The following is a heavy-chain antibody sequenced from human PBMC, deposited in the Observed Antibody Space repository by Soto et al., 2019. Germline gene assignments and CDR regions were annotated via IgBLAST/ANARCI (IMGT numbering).Heavy chain of an antibody. J-gene: IGHJ4*02. CDR1: GFTFSSYA. V-gene: IGHV3-23*01. Sequence: EVQMLESGGGLVQPGGSLRLSCAASGFTFSSYAMSWVRQAPGKGLGWVSAISGSDGSTFYADSVKGRFTISRDDSKNTLYLQMNSLRAEDTAVYYCAKGPGMYSDFDCWGQGTLVTVSS. CDR3: AKGPGMYSDFDC. CDR2: ISGSDGST. D-gene: IGHD2-8*01.